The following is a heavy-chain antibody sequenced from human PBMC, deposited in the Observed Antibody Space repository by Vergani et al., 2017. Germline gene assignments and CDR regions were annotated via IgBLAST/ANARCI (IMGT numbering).Heavy chain of an antibody. CDR2: IYTSGST. CDR3: ARDLPPTVRASLYNWFDP. Sequence: QVHLQESGPGLVKPSETLSLTCTVSGGSISSYYWSWIRQPAGKGLEWIGRIYTSGSTNYNPSLKSRVTMSVATSKNQFSLKLSSVTAADTAVYYCARDLPPTVRASLYNWFDPWGQGTLVTVSS. J-gene: IGHJ5*02. V-gene: IGHV4-4*07. D-gene: IGHD4-11*01. CDR1: GGSISSYY.